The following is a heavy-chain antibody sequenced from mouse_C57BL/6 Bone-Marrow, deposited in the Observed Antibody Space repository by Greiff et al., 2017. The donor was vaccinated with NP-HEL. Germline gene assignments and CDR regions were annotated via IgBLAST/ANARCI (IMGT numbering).Heavy chain of an antibody. CDR3: TTLSIPYFDY. CDR2: IDPENGDT. J-gene: IGHJ2*01. V-gene: IGHV14-4*01. CDR1: GFNIKDDY. Sequence: VQLKESGAELVRPGASVKLSCTASGFNIKDDYMHWVKQRPEQGLEWIGWIDPENGDTEYASKFQGKATITADTSSNTAYLQLSSLTSEDTAVYYCTTLSIPYFDYWGQGTTLTVSS.